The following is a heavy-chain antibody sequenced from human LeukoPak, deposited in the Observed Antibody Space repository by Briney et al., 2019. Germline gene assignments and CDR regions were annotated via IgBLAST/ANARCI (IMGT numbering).Heavy chain of an antibody. CDR3: PRATNDCSSTSCYRSYYYYGMDV. CDR1: GFTFDDYA. Sequence: PGGSLRLSCAASGFTFDDYAMHWVRQAPGKGLEWVSGISWNSGSIGDADSVKGRFTISRDNSKNALYLQMNSLRAEDTAVYYCPRATNDCSSTSCYRSYYYYGMDVWGQGTTVTVSS. V-gene: IGHV3-9*01. D-gene: IGHD2-2*02. CDR2: ISWNSGSI. J-gene: IGHJ6*02.